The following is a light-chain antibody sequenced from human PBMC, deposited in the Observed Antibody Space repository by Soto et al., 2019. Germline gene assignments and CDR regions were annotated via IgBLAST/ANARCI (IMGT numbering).Light chain of an antibody. CDR2: STS. J-gene: IGKJ4*01. Sequence: VLTQSPCALSLSPGERATLACRSSQSISSSYLAWYQQKLGQAPRLLIHSTSSRATGIPDRFSGSGSGTDFTLTISTLEPEDFAVYYCQQYNSSPLTFGGGTQVDIK. CDR3: QQYNSSPLT. CDR1: QSISSSY. V-gene: IGKV3-20*01.